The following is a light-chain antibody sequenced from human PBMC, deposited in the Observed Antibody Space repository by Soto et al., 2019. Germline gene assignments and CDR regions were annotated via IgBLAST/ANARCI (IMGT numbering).Light chain of an antibody. J-gene: IGLJ1*01. Sequence: QPALTQPASVSGSPGQSITISCTGTNSDVGRYDYVSWYQQYPGKAPKLMIYEVSNRPSGVSDRFSGSKSGNTASLTISGLQAEDEADYYCSSYAAGSSYVFGTGTKVTVL. CDR3: SSYAAGSSYV. CDR2: EVS. CDR1: NSDVGRYDY. V-gene: IGLV2-14*01.